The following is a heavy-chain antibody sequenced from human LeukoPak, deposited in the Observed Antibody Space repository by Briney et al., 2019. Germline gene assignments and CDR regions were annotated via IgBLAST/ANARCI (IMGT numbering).Heavy chain of an antibody. D-gene: IGHD3-9*01. V-gene: IGHV1-69*05. J-gene: IGHJ4*02. CDR2: IIPIFGTA. CDR3: ARSPPDILTGYYNHYFDY. Sequence: ASVKVSCKASGGTFSSYAISWLRQAPEQGLEWMGGIIPIFGTANYAQKFQGRVTITTDESTSTAYMELSSLRSEDTAVYYCARSPPDILTGYYNHYFDYWGQGTLVTVSS. CDR1: GGTFSSYA.